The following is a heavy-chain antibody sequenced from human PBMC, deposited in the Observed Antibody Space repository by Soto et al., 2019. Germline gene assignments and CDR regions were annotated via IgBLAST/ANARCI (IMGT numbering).Heavy chain of an antibody. Sequence: GGSLRLSCAASGFTFSSYAMHWVRQAPGKGLEWVAFISDDGSNKYYADAVKGRFTISRDNSKNTLYVLMNSLRAEDTAMYYCAGEAAGDWIGPWGLGTLVTVSS. J-gene: IGHJ5*02. D-gene: IGHD3-10*01. CDR2: ISDDGSNK. CDR3: AGEAAGDWIGP. CDR1: GFTFSSYA. V-gene: IGHV3-30-3*01.